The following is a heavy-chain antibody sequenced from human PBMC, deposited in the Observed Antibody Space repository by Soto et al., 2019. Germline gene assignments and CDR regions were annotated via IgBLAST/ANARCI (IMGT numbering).Heavy chain of an antibody. Sequence: TLSLTCTVSGGSISSSSYYWGWIRQPPGKGLEWIGSIYYSGSTYYNPSLKSRVTISVDTSKNQFSLKLSSVTAADTAVYYCARHQEDIVVVPAALHLDYWGQGTLVTVSS. CDR2: IYYSGST. CDR1: GGSISSSSYY. CDR3: ARHQEDIVVVPAALHLDY. D-gene: IGHD2-2*02. J-gene: IGHJ4*02. V-gene: IGHV4-39*01.